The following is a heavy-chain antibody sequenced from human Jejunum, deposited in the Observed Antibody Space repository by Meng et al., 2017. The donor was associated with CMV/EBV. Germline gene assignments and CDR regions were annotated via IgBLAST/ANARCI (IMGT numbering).Heavy chain of an antibody. J-gene: IGHJ4*02. CDR3: ARGYSTSVWNY. CDR2: ISTRNGET. D-gene: IGHD6-6*01. V-gene: IGHV1-18*01. CDR1: GNILSSSY. Sequence: CKSCGNILSSSYNINRGRLAPGQGPEWMGWISTRNGETNYAQNFQGRVTMTMDTSTSTVYLELRSLKSDDTALYYCARGYSTSVWNYWGQGALVTVSS.